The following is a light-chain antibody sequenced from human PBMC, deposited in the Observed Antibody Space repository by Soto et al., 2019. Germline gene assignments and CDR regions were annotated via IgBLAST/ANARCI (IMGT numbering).Light chain of an antibody. CDR3: QQYNNWHPWT. CDR2: GAS. J-gene: IGKJ1*01. Sequence: EIVMTQFPATLSVSPGERATLSCRASQSVSTNLAWYQQIPGQAPRLLIYGASTRATGIPARFSGSGSGTEFTLTISSLQSEDFAVYYCQQYNNWHPWTFGQGTKVEIK. CDR1: QSVSTN. V-gene: IGKV3-15*01.